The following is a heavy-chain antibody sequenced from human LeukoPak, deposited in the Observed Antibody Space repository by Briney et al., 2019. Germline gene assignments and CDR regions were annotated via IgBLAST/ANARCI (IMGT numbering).Heavy chain of an antibody. CDR3: ARDGTTAGNYYDY. D-gene: IGHD6-13*01. J-gene: IGHJ4*02. Sequence: SETLSLTCTASGGSISSSTYYWDWIRQPPGKGLEWIGYIYYTGSTNSNPSLKSRVTMSVDTSKNQFSLKLSSVTAADTAIYYCARDGTTAGNYYDYWGQGTLVTVSS. V-gene: IGHV4-61*01. CDR2: IYYTGST. CDR1: GGSISSSTYY.